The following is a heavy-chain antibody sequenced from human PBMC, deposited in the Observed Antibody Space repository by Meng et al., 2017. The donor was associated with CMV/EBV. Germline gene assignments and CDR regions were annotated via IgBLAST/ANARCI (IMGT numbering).Heavy chain of an antibody. D-gene: IGHD6-13*01. CDR1: GGTFSSYA. V-gene: IGHV1-69*05. Sequence: SGGTFSSYAISWVRQAPGQGLEWMGGIIPIFGTANYAQKFQGRVTITTDESTSTAYMELSSLRSEDTAVYYCATPSAGYSSSWYDYWGQGTLVAVSS. CDR2: IIPIFGTA. CDR3: ATPSAGYSSSWYDY. J-gene: IGHJ4*02.